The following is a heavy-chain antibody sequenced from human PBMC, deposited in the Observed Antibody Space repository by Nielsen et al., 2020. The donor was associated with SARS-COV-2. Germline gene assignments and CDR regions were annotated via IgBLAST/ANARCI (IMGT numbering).Heavy chain of an antibody. CDR3: APTAVVTRGFAY. J-gene: IGHJ4*02. D-gene: IGHD5-18*01. CDR2: ISGSGTTI. Sequence: SLKISCAASGFTFNSYGMNWIRQAPGKGLEWISYISGSGTTIYYADSVKGRFTISRDNAKNSLYLQMNSLRAEDTAAYYYAPTAVVTRGFAYWGQGTLVTVSS. V-gene: IGHV3-48*03. CDR1: GFTFNSYG.